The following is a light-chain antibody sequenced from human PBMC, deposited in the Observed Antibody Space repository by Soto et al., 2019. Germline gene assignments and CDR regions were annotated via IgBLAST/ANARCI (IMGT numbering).Light chain of an antibody. CDR1: ESVNSW. CDR2: HAS. V-gene: IGKV1-5*01. J-gene: IGKJ1*01. CDR3: LQYETYWT. Sequence: DIQMTQSPSTLSASVGDRVTITCRASESVNSWVAWYQQKPGTAPKLLIYHASTLESGVPSRFSGSGSGTEFTLTISSLQPDDFATYYCLQYETYWTFGQGTKVDIK.